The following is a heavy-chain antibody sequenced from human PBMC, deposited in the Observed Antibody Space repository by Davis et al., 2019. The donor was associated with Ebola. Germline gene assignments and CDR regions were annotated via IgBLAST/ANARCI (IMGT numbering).Heavy chain of an antibody. V-gene: IGHV1-69*04. CDR2: IIPILGIA. D-gene: IGHD1-26*01. J-gene: IGHJ4*02. Sequence: SVKVSCKASGGTFSSYAISWVRQAPGQGLEWMGRIIPILGIANYAQKFQGRVTITADKSTSTAYMELSSLRSEDTAVYYCARHRNGPWYGGYYWGQGTLVTVSS. CDR3: ARHRNGPWYGGYY. CDR1: GGTFSSYA.